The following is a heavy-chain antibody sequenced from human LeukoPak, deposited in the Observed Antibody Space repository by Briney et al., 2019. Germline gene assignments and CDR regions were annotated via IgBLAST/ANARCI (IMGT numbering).Heavy chain of an antibody. CDR3: TRDWGGIDY. CDR1: GFTFSSYE. D-gene: IGHD3-16*01. V-gene: IGHV3-48*03. J-gene: IGHJ4*02. Sequence: GGSLRLSCAASGFTFSSYEMNWVRQAPGKGLEWISYISSSGSTIYYADSVKGRFTISRDNPKNSLYLQMNSLRAEDTAVYYCTRDWGGIDYWGQGTLVTVSS. CDR2: ISSSGSTI.